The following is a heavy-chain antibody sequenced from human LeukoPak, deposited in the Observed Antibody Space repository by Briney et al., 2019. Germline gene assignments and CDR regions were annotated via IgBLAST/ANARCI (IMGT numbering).Heavy chain of an antibody. J-gene: IGHJ6*03. CDR3: ARDRPAGYSSGWYWNYYYMDV. CDR1: GGSISSYY. Sequence: PSETLSLTCTVSGGSISSYYWGWIRQPPGKGLEWIGYIYYSGSTNYNPSLKSRVTISVDTSKNQFSLKLSSVTAADTAVYYCARDRPAGYSSGWYWNYYYMDVWGKGTTVTVSS. V-gene: IGHV4-59*01. D-gene: IGHD6-19*01. CDR2: IYYSGST.